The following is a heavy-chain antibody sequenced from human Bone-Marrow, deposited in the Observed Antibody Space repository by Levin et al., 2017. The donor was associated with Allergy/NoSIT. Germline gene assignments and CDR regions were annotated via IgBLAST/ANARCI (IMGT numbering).Heavy chain of an antibody. CDR3: ARISVVSSSSRFDY. D-gene: IGHD5/OR15-5a*01. V-gene: IGHV1-18*04. CDR2: INPYNGNT. Sequence: ASVKVSCKTPGYTFKPYGITWVRQAPGQGLEWMGWINPYNGNTNYAQKLQDRVTMTTDTSTTTAYVELRSLRSDDTAIYYCARISVVSSSSRFDYWGQGTLVTVSS. CDR1: GYTFKPYG. J-gene: IGHJ4*02.